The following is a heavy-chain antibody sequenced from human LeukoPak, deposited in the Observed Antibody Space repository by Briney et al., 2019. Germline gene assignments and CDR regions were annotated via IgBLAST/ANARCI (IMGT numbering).Heavy chain of an antibody. CDR2: VYYGRSP. D-gene: IGHD6-25*01. CDR3: ARSSGTGTFSY. CDR1: GDSISRSTYY. J-gene: IGHJ4*02. V-gene: IGHV4-39*02. Sequence: SETLSLTCTVSGDSISRSTYYWAWIRQPPGKGLEWIGSVYYGRSPYYNPSLESRATISVDTSKNHFSLKMSSVTAADTAVYCCARSSGTGTFSYWGQGTLVAVSS.